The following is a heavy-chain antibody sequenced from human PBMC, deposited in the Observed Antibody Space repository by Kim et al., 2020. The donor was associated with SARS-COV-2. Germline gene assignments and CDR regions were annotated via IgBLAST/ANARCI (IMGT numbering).Heavy chain of an antibody. Sequence: SETLSLTCSVSGGSIISSDHYWGYIRQPPGKGLEWIGDMYYRGNTFYNPSLRSRVTISVDTSKNQFSLKLNSVTAADSAIYYCVVGVAGPHEPYYDYWGQGTLLTVSS. V-gene: IGHV4-39*01. D-gene: IGHD6-19*01. CDR2: MYYRGNT. CDR1: GGSIISSDHY. CDR3: VVGVAGPHEPYYDY. J-gene: IGHJ4*02.